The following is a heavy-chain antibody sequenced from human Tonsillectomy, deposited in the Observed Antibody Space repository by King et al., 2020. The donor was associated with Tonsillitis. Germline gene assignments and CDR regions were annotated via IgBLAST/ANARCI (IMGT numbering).Heavy chain of an antibody. J-gene: IGHJ4*02. CDR1: GFTFSAYA. CDR2: ISGSGDST. Sequence: VQLVESGGGLVQPGGSLRLSCEAPGFTFSAYAMNWVRQAPGKGLEWVSVISGSGDSTDYADSVKGRFTISRDNSKNTLYLQMNSLRVEDTAVYYCAKDMYTSSWYGVFDYWGQGTLVTVSS. D-gene: IGHD6-13*01. CDR3: AKDMYTSSWYGVFDY. V-gene: IGHV3-23*04.